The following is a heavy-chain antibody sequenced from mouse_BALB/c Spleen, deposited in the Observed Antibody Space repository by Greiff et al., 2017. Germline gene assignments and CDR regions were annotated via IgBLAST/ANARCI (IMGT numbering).Heavy chain of an antibody. CDR3: TNYYGSSYVGAMDY. J-gene: IGHJ4*01. V-gene: IGHV5-6-4*01. CDR2: ISSGGSYT. D-gene: IGHD1-1*01. CDR1: GFTFSSYT. Sequence: EVKLEESGGGLVKPGGSLKLSCAASGFTFSSYTMSWVRQTPEKRLEWVATISSGGSYTYYPDSVKGRFTISRDNAKNTLYLQMSSLKSEDTAMYYCTNYYGSSYVGAMDYWGQGTSVTVSS.